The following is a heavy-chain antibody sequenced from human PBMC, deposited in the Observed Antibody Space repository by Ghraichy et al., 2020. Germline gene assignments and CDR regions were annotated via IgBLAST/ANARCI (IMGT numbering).Heavy chain of an antibody. J-gene: IGHJ6*02. Sequence: GGSLRLSCAASGFTFSSYWMHWVRQAPGKGLVWVSRINSDGSSTSYADSVKGRFTISRDNAKNTLYLQMNSLRAEDTAVYYCARDKFGITGNYYYYGMDVWGQGTTVTVSS. D-gene: IGHD1-20*01. CDR2: INSDGSST. V-gene: IGHV3-74*01. CDR3: ARDKFGITGNYYYYGMDV. CDR1: GFTFSSYW.